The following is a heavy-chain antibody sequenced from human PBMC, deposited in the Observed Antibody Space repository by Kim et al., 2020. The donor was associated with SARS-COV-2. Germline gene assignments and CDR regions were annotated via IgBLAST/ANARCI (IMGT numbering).Heavy chain of an antibody. D-gene: IGHD6-19*01. CDR2: INHSGST. V-gene: IGHV4-34*01. CDR1: GGSFSGYY. J-gene: IGHJ6*03. Sequence: SETLSLTCAVYGGSFSGYYWSWIRQPPGKGLEWIGEINHSGSTNYNPSLKSRVTISVDTSKNQFSLKLSSVTAADTAVYYCARGQRAVAPQRGYDYYMDV. CDR3: ARGQRAVAPQRGYDYYMDV.